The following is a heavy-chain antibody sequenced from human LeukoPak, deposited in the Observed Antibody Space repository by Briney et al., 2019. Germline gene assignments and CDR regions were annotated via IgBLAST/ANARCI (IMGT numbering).Heavy chain of an antibody. J-gene: IGHJ4*02. Sequence: GASLRLSCAASGFIFSNYAMSWVRQAPGKGLEWVSAIGGRESGTYYADSVRGRFTVSRDHPKNTLYLQITTLSAEHTAVYDCAKWGAYDILTGYYDPDYWGQGPVVTVSS. CDR2: IGGRESGT. CDR3: AKWGAYDILTGYYDPDY. D-gene: IGHD3-9*01. CDR1: GFIFSNYA. V-gene: IGHV3-23*01.